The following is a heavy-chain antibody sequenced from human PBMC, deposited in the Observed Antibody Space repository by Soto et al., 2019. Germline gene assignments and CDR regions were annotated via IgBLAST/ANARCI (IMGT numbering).Heavy chain of an antibody. CDR3: AMSSSSSRYYYYYGMDV. Sequence: GESLKISCKGSGYSFTSYWIGWVRQMPGKGLGWMGIIYPGDSDTRYSPSFQGQVTISADKSISTAYLQWSSLKASDTAMYYCAMSSSSSRYYYYYGMDVWGQGTTVTVSS. CDR2: IYPGDSDT. D-gene: IGHD6-6*01. CDR1: GYSFTSYW. J-gene: IGHJ6*02. V-gene: IGHV5-51*01.